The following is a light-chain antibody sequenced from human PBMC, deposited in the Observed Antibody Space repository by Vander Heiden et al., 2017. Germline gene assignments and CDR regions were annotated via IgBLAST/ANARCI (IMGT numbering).Light chain of an antibody. CDR2: DAS. V-gene: IGKV1-33*01. Sequence: DIQLTQSPSSLSASVGDRVTITCQASQDISNYLTWYQQKPGKAPKLLIYDASNLETGVPSRFSGSGSGTDFIFTISSLQPEDIATYYCQQCDNLPLTFGGGTKVEIK. CDR3: QQCDNLPLT. CDR1: QDISNY. J-gene: IGKJ4*01.